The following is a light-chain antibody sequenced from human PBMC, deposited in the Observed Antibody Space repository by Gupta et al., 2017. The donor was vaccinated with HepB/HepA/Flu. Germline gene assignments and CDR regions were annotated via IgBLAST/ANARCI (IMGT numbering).Light chain of an antibody. CDR3: QAWDSSTVV. Sequence: SYELTQPPSVSVSPGQTASITCSGDKLGDKYACWYQQKPGQSPMLVIYQDSKRPSGIPERFSGSSSGNTATLTISGTQAMDEADYHCQAWDSSTVVFGGGTKLTVL. CDR2: QDS. CDR1: KLGDKY. V-gene: IGLV3-1*01. J-gene: IGLJ2*01.